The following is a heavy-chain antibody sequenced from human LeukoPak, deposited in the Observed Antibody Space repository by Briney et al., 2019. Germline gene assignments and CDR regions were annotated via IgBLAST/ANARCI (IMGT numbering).Heavy chain of an antibody. D-gene: IGHD5-18*01. CDR3: ARVVHRLDTAMGY. CDR2: INPNSGGT. V-gene: IGHV1-2*02. Sequence: ASVKVSCKASGYTFTGYYMHWVRQAPGQGLEWMGWINPNSGGTNYAQKFQGRVTMTRDTSISTAYMELSRLRSDDTAVYYCARVVHRLDTAMGYWGQGTLVTVSS. J-gene: IGHJ4*02. CDR1: GYTFTGYY.